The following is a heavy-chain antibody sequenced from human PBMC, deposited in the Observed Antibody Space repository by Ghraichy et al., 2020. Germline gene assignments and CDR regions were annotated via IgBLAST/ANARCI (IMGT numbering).Heavy chain of an antibody. D-gene: IGHD3-3*01. J-gene: IGHJ5*02. CDR2: ISGSGSFT. CDR3: AKDRRANFDFWSGLGFDP. V-gene: IGHV3-23*01. CDR1: GFTFTSYA. Sequence: GGSLRLSCAASGFTFTSYAMSWVRQAPGKGLEWVSVISGSGSFTYYADSVKGRFTISRDNSKNTLSLQMNSLRAADTAVYYCAKDRRANFDFWSGLGFDPWGQGTLVTVSS.